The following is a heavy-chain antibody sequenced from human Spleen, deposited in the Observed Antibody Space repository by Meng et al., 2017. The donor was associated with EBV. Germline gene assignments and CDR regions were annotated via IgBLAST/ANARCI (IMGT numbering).Heavy chain of an antibody. CDR2: IDTNTGNP. CDR1: GYTFTTDT. J-gene: IGHJ5*02. CDR3: ARDRGGSYSSSWLRWFDP. Sequence: QVQLGQSGSELKRPXASVKVSCXASGYTFTTDTMNWVRQAPGQGLEWMGWIDTNTGNPTYAQGFTGRFVFSLDTSVSTAYLQISSLKADDTAVYYCARDRGGSYSSSWLRWFDPWGQGTLVTVSS. D-gene: IGHD6-13*01. V-gene: IGHV7-4-1*02.